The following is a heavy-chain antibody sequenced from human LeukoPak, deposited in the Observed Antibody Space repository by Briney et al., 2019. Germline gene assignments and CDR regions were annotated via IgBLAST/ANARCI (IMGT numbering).Heavy chain of an antibody. CDR2: IYYSGST. CDR3: ARGAWGRYLDY. D-gene: IGHD7-27*01. Sequence: SETLSLTCTVSGGSISSYYRSWIRQPPGKGLEWIGYIYYSGSTNYNPSLKSRVTISVDTSKNQLSLKLSCVTAEDTAVYYCARGAWGRYLDYWGQGTLVTVSS. V-gene: IGHV4-59*01. J-gene: IGHJ4*02. CDR1: GGSISSYY.